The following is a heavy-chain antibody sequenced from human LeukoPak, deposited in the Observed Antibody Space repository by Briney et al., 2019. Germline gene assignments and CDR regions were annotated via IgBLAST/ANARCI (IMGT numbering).Heavy chain of an antibody. CDR2: IYPGDSDT. Sequence: GESLKISCKGSGYSFTSYWIGWVRQMLGKGLEWMGIIYPGDSDTRYSPSFQGQVTISADKSISTAYLQWSSLKASDTAMYYCARQSGSYYGPNNWFDPWGQGTLVTVSS. CDR3: ARQSGSYYGPNNWFDP. V-gene: IGHV5-51*01. D-gene: IGHD1-26*01. CDR1: GYSFTSYW. J-gene: IGHJ5*02.